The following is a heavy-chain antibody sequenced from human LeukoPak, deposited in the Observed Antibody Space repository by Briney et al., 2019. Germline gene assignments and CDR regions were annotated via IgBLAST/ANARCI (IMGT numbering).Heavy chain of an antibody. J-gene: IGHJ3*02. V-gene: IGHV1-8*01. Sequence: ASVRVSCKASGYTFTSYDINWVRQATGQGLEWMGWMNPNSGNTGYAQKFQGRVTMTRDTSISTAYMELSRLRSDDTAVYYCARSPPSDYYDSSATGFAFDIWGQGTMVTVSS. D-gene: IGHD3-22*01. CDR2: MNPNSGNT. CDR3: ARSPPSDYYDSSATGFAFDI. CDR1: GYTFTSYD.